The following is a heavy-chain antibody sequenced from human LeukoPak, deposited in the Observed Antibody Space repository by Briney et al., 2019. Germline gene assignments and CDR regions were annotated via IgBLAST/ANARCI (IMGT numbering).Heavy chain of an antibody. D-gene: IGHD3-10*02. J-gene: IGHJ5*02. CDR1: GFTSSSYW. Sequence: GGSLRLSCAASGFTSSSYWMSWVRQAPGKGLEWMANIKQDGSEKYYVDSVKGRFTISRDNAKNSLYLQMNSLRAEDTAVYYCARVTMFWFDPWGQGTLVTVSS. V-gene: IGHV3-7*01. CDR2: IKQDGSEK. CDR3: ARVTMFWFDP.